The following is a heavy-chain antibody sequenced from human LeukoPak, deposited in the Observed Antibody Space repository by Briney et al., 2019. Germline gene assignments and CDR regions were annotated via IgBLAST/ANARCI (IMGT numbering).Heavy chain of an antibody. D-gene: IGHD2-2*01. J-gene: IGHJ2*01. V-gene: IGHV3-13*01. Sequence: GGSLRLSCAVSGFTFSSYDMHWVRQATGKGLEWVSAIGTAGDTYYPGSVKGRFTISRENAKNSLYLQMNSLRAGDTAVYYCARDRGYCSSTSCGPVWYFDLWGRGTPVTVSS. CDR2: IGTAGDT. CDR3: ARDRGYCSSTSCGPVWYFDL. CDR1: GFTFSSYD.